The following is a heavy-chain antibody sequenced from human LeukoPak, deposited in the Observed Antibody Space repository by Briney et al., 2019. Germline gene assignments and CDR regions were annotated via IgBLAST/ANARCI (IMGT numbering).Heavy chain of an antibody. D-gene: IGHD3-3*01. CDR1: GFIFDDYA. V-gene: IGHV3-43*02. J-gene: IGHJ6*02. CDR2: INGDAGST. Sequence: GGSLRLSCAASGFIFDDYAIHWVRQGPGKGLEWVSVINGDAGSTYYADSVKGRITISRDDSKNSLYLQMNSLRTEDTALYYCAKDIDDADYYYYGMDVWGQGTPVTVSS. CDR3: AKDIDDADYYYYGMDV.